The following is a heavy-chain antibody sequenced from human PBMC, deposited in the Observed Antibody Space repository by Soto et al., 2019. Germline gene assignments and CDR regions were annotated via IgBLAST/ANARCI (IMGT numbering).Heavy chain of an antibody. CDR2: IIPIFGTA. CDR3: ARAYHSGYDYASGWFDP. D-gene: IGHD5-12*01. Sequence: QVQLVQSGAEVKKPGSSVKVSCKASGGTFSSYAISWVRQAPGQGPEWMGGIIPIFGTANYAQKFQGRVTITADESTSTAYMELSSLRSEDTAVYCCARAYHSGYDYASGWFDPWGQGTLVTVSS. J-gene: IGHJ5*02. V-gene: IGHV1-69*01. CDR1: GGTFSSYA.